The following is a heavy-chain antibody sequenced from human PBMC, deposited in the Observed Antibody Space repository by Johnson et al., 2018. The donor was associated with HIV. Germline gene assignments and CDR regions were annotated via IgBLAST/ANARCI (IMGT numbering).Heavy chain of an antibody. D-gene: IGHD3-22*01. J-gene: IGHJ3*02. CDR2: ISYDGSNK. CDR3: VRGTYYYDSSTASDAFDI. V-gene: IGHV3-30-3*01. Sequence: QVQLVESGGGLVQPGGSLRLSCVASRFTFSSYALHWVRQAPGKGLEWVAVISYDGSNKYYADSVKGRFTISRDNSKNTLYVQMDSLRAEDTAVYYCVRGTYYYDSSTASDAFDIWGQGTMVTVSS. CDR1: RFTFSSYA.